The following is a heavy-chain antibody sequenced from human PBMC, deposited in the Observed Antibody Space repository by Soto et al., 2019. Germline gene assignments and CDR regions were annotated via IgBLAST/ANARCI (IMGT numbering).Heavy chain of an antibody. CDR2: IYHSGST. J-gene: IGHJ4*02. D-gene: IGHD2-15*01. V-gene: IGHV4-30-2*01. CDR3: ARTKLGYCSGGSCYYFDY. Sequence: SETLSLTCAVSGGSISSGGYSWSWIRQPPGKGLEWIGYIYHSGSTYYNPSLKSRVTISVDRSKNQFSLKLSSVTAADTAVYYCARTKLGYCSGGSCYYFDYWGQGTLVTVSS. CDR1: GGSISSGGYS.